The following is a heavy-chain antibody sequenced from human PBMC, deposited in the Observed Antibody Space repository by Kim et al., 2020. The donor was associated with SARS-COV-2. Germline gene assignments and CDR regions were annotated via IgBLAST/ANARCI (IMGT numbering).Heavy chain of an antibody. CDR1: GFSMSGNA. Sequence: VGSLRLSCAASGFSMSGNAMSWVRQAPGKGLEWVAAIGGSDDRTDYADSVEGRFSISRDKLKNMLYLQMNSLRAEDTAVYYFAKDIWRRAFDFWGQGTL. J-gene: IGHJ4*02. CDR2: IGGSDDRT. V-gene: IGHV3-23*01. CDR3: AKDIWRRAFDF.